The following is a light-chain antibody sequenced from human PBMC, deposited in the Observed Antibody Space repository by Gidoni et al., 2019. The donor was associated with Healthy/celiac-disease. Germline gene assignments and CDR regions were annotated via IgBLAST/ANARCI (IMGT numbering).Light chain of an antibody. Sequence: IVMTQSPDSLAVPLGERATINCKSSQSVLYSSNTKNYLAWYQQKPGQPPKLLIYWASTRESGVPDRVSGSGSGKDCTLTISSLQAEDVAVYYCQQYYSTPPYSFXQXTKLEIK. CDR2: WAS. V-gene: IGKV4-1*01. CDR3: QQYYSTPPYS. J-gene: IGKJ2*03. CDR1: QSVLYSSNTKNY.